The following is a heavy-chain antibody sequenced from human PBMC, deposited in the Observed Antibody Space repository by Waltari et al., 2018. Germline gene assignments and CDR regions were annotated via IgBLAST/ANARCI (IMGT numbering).Heavy chain of an antibody. CDR1: GFSLSTSGVG. D-gene: IGHD3-3*01. CDR2: IYWNDDK. J-gene: IGHJ5*02. Sequence: QITLKESGPTLVKPTQTLTLTCTFSGFSLSTSGVGVGWIRQPPGKALEWLALIYWNDDKRYSPSLKSRLTIPKDTSKNQVVLTMTNMDPVDTATYYCAHEFQYYDFWSGYYGHNWFDPWGQGTLVTVSS. V-gene: IGHV2-5*01. CDR3: AHEFQYYDFWSGYYGHNWFDP.